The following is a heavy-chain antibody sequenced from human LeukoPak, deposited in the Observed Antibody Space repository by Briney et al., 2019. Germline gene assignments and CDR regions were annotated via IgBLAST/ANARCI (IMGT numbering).Heavy chain of an antibody. J-gene: IGHJ6*03. CDR3: ARVGAARLRIYYYYMDV. CDR1: GGSISSSSYY. CDR2: IYYSGST. D-gene: IGHD6-6*01. V-gene: IGHV4-39*07. Sequence: KTSETLSLTCTVSGGSISSSSYYWGWIRQPPGKGLEWIGSIYYSGSTYYNPSLKSRVTISVDTSKNQFSLKLSSVTAADTAVYYCARVGAARLRIYYYYMDVWGKGTTVTVSS.